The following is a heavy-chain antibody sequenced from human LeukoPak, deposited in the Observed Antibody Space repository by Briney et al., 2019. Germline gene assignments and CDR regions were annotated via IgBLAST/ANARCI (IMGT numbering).Heavy chain of an antibody. J-gene: IGHJ5*02. CDR1: GGSISSYY. CDR3: ASRSDCSGGSCYSGDWFDP. D-gene: IGHD2-15*01. Sequence: SETLSLTCTVSGGSISSYYWSWIRQPPGKGLEWIGYIYYSGSTNYNPSLKSRVTISVDTSKNQFSLKLSSVTAADTAVYYCASRSDCSGGSCYSGDWFDPWGQGTLVTVSS. CDR2: IYYSGST. V-gene: IGHV4-59*12.